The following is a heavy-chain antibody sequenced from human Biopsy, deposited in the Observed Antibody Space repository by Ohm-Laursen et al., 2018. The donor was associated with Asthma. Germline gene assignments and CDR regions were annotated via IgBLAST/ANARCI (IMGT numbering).Heavy chain of an antibody. V-gene: IGHV3-33*06. J-gene: IGHJ4*02. CDR1: GLTFSKNG. CDR2: IWNDGNKN. CDR3: AKGYYYDSSGFDY. Sequence: SLRLSCTASGLTFSKNGMHWVRQAPGKGLEWVALIWNDGNKNYYADSVRGRFTISRDNSKNMLYLQMNSLRAEDTAVYYCAKGYYYDSSGFDYWGQGTLVTVSS. D-gene: IGHD3-22*01.